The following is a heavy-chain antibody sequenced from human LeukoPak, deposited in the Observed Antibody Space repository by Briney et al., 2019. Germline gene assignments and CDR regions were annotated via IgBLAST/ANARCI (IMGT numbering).Heavy chain of an antibody. J-gene: IGHJ4*02. CDR2: ISYTGTYI. CDR3: VRDRGTYRPIDY. CDR1: AFSLNAYN. Sequence: GGFLRLSCAASAFSLNAYNMNWVRQAPGKGLEWVSSISYTGTYIYYADSVKGRFTISRDNAQNSLYLQMNSLRAEDTAIYYCVRDRGTYRPIDYWGQGTLVTVSS. D-gene: IGHD1-26*01. V-gene: IGHV3-21*04.